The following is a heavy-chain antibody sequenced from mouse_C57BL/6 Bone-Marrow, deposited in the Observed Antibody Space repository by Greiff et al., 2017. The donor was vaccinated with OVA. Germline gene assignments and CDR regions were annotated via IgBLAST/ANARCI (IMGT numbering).Heavy chain of an antibody. D-gene: IGHD2-3*01. CDR1: GYTFTDYY. CDR3: AREGLLQDY. V-gene: IGHV1-19*01. Sequence: VQLQQSGPVLVKPGASVKMSCKASGYTFTDYYMNWVKQSHGKSLEWIGVINPYNGGTSYNQKFKGKATLTVDKSSSTAYMELNSLTSEDSAVYYCAREGLLQDYWGQGTTLTVSS. J-gene: IGHJ2*01. CDR2: INPYNGGT.